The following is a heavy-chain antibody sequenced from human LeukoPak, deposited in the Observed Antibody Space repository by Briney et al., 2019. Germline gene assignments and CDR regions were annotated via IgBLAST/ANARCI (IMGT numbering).Heavy chain of an antibody. D-gene: IGHD3-22*01. CDR3: ARYVHSSGYFDY. CDR2: ISSSSSYI. Sequence: PGGSLRLSCAASGFTFSSYSMNRVRQAPGKGLEWVSSISSSSSYIYYADSVKGRFTISRDNAKNSLYLQMNSLRAEDTAVYYCARYVHSSGYFDYWGQGTLVTVSS. V-gene: IGHV3-21*01. J-gene: IGHJ4*02. CDR1: GFTFSSYS.